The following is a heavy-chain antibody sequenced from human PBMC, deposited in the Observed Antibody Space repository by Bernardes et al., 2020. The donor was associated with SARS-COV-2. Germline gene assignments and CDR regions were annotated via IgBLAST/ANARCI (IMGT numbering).Heavy chain of an antibody. CDR3: AHSAITVVPAANVPRNAFDI. J-gene: IGHJ3*02. CDR2: IYWDDDK. V-gene: IGHV2-5*02. D-gene: IGHD2-2*01. Sequence: SGPTLVKPTQTLTLTCTFSGFSLSTSGVGVGWIRQPPGKALEWLALIYWDDDKRYSPSLKSSLTITKDTSKNQVVLTMTNMDPVDTATYYCAHSAITVVPAANVPRNAFDIWGQGTMVTVSS. CDR1: GFSLSTSGVG.